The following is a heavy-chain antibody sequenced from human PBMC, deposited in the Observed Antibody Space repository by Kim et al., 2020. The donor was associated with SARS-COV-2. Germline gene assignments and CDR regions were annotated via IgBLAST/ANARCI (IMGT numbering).Heavy chain of an antibody. CDR1: GFTFSSYG. J-gene: IGHJ6*02. Sequence: GGSLRLSCAASGFTFSSYGMHWVRQAPGKGLEWVAVIWYDGSNKYYADSVKGRFTISRDNSKNTLYLQMNSLRAEDTAVYYCAKDPYSSSSYYYGMDVWGQGTTVTVSS. D-gene: IGHD6-13*01. CDR3: AKDPYSSSSYYYGMDV. V-gene: IGHV3-33*06. CDR2: IWYDGSNK.